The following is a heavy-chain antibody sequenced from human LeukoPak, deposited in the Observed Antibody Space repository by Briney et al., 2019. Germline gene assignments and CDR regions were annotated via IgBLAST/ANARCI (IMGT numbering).Heavy chain of an antibody. Sequence: GGSVRLSCAASGFTFSSYDMSWVRQAQGKGLEWVTAISGSVGSTYYAGSLRGRFTISGDNSKNTLYLQMNSLRAEDTAVYYCAKLLWFGEEYYYGMDGWGQGTTVTASS. CDR3: AKLLWFGEEYYYGMDG. CDR1: GFTFSSYD. CDR2: ISGSVGST. J-gene: IGHJ6*02. D-gene: IGHD3-10*01. V-gene: IGHV3-23*01.